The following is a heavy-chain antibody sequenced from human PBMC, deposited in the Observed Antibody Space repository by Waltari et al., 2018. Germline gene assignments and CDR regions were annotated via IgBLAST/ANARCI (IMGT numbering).Heavy chain of an antibody. Sequence: QVQLQQWGAGLLKPSETLSLPCAVYGGSFSGYYWSWVRQPPGTGLVWIGEINHSGSTNYNPSLKSRVTISVDTSKNQFSLMLNSVTAADTAVYYCAKDYGATLRGWFDPWGQGNLVIVSS. D-gene: IGHD4-17*01. J-gene: IGHJ5*02. V-gene: IGHV4-34*01. CDR1: GGSFSGYY. CDR3: AKDYGATLRGWFDP. CDR2: INHSGST.